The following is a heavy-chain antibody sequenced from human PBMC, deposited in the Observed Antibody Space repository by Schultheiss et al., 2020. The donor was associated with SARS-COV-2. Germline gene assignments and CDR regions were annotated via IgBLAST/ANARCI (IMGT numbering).Heavy chain of an antibody. CDR1: GFTFSNAW. J-gene: IGHJ2*01. CDR3: AKGGLRHPEYWYFDL. Sequence: GESLKISCAASGFTFSNAWMSWVRQAPGKGLEWVGRIRSKTDGGATDYATPVKGRFTISRDDSKDTLYLQMNSLRADDTAIYYCAKGGLRHPEYWYFDLWGRGTLVTVSS. V-gene: IGHV3-15*01. CDR2: IRSKTDGGAT. D-gene: IGHD3-16*01.